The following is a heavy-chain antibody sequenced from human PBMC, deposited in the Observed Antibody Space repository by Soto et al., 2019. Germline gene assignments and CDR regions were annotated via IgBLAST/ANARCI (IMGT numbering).Heavy chain of an antibody. CDR1: NGSISSRSSY. V-gene: IGHV4-39*07. CDR3: ARGDPGYSSSWEPSYYYYGMDV. Sequence: SETLSLTCIVSNGSISSRSSYWGWIRQTPGKGLEWIGSIYYSGNTYYNPSLKSRVTISVDTSKNQFSLKLSSVTAADTAVYYCARGDPGYSSSWEPSYYYYGMDVWGQGTTVTVSS. J-gene: IGHJ6*02. D-gene: IGHD6-13*01. CDR2: IYYSGNT.